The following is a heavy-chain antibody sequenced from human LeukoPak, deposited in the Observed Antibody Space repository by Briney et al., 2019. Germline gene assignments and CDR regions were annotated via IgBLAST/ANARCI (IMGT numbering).Heavy chain of an antibody. CDR1: GYSISSGYY. Sequence: PSETLSLTCTVSGYSISSGYYWGCIRQPPGKGLEWIGSIYHSGSTYYNPSLKSRVTISVDTSKNQFSLKLSSVTAADTAVYYCARAMVRGIYDYWGQGTLVTVSS. CDR3: ARAMVRGIYDY. CDR2: IYHSGST. V-gene: IGHV4-38-2*02. D-gene: IGHD3-10*01. J-gene: IGHJ4*02.